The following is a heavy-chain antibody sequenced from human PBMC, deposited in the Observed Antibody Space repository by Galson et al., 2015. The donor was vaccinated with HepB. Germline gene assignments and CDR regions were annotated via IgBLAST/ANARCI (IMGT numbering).Heavy chain of an antibody. Sequence: SVKVSCKASGGTFSSYTISWVRQAPGQGLEWMGRIIPILGIANYAQKFQGRVTITADKSTSTAYMELSSLRSEDTAVYYCARHYDSSGYYRGAFDIWGQGTMVTVSS. CDR1: GGTFSSYT. CDR2: IIPILGIA. D-gene: IGHD3-22*01. J-gene: IGHJ3*02. CDR3: ARHYDSSGYYRGAFDI. V-gene: IGHV1-69*02.